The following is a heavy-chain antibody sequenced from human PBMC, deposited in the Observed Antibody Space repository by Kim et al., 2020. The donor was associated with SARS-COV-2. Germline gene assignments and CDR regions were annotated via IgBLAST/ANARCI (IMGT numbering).Heavy chain of an antibody. Sequence: GGSLRLSCTASGFIFYNYGMTWVRQPPGKGLEWVSSISGSGGSTYYADSVKGRFTISRDNSKNTLFLQMNSLRAEDTAVYHCAKYVVAAGASDWFDPWGQGTLVTVSS. J-gene: IGHJ5*02. V-gene: IGHV3-23*01. CDR2: ISGSGGST. D-gene: IGHD6-13*01. CDR3: AKYVVAAGASDWFDP. CDR1: GFIFYNYG.